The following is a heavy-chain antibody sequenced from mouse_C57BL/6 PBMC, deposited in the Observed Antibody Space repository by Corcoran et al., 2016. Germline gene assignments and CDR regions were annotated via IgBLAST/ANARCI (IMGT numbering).Heavy chain of an antibody. V-gene: IGHV9-3*01. D-gene: IGHD1-1*01. CDR3: ARGHYYGSSYLDY. CDR2: INTYSGVP. J-gene: IGHJ2*01. CDR1: GYTFTPYG. Sequence: QIQLVQSGPELKKPGETVKISCKASGYTFTPYGMSWVKQAPGKGLKWMGWINTYSGVPTYADDFKGRFAFSLETSASTAYLQINNLKNEDTATYFCARGHYYGSSYLDYWGQGTTLTVSS.